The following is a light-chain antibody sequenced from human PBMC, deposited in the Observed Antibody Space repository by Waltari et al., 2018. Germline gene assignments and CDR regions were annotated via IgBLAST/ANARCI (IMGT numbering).Light chain of an antibody. Sequence: QSALTQPASVSGSPGQSITISCTGTSSDVGSYNLVSWYQQHPGKAPKLMIYEGSKRPSGVSNRFSGSKSGNTASLTISGLQAEDEADYYCYSYAGSSTFSWVFGGGTKLTVL. V-gene: IGLV2-23*01. J-gene: IGLJ3*02. CDR1: SSDVGSYNL. CDR3: YSYAGSSTFSWV. CDR2: EGS.